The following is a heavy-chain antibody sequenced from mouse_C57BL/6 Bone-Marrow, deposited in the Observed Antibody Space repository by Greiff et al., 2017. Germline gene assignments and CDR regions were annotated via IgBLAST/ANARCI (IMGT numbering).Heavy chain of an antibody. D-gene: IGHD1-1*01. J-gene: IGHJ1*03. CDR2: IYPRSGNT. CDR3: ARDYYGSSYGMYFDV. Sequence: QVQLQQSGAELARPGASVKLSCKASGYTFTSYGISWVKQRTGQGLEWIGEIYPRSGNTYYNEKFKGKATLTADKSSSTAYMELRSLTSEDSAVYFCARDYYGSSYGMYFDVWGTGTTVTVSS. CDR1: GYTFTSYG. V-gene: IGHV1-81*01.